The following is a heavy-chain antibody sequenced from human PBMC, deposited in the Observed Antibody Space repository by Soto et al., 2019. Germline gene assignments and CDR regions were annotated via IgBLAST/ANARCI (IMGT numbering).Heavy chain of an antibody. J-gene: IGHJ6*02. CDR1: GNTVPNYA. CDR3: ARVQGRYYGTGSYQCVDV. CDR2: IWSDGTNE. V-gene: IGHV3-33*01. Sequence: SCKASGNTVPNYAIHWVRQAPGQGLERVAVIWSDGTNEYYGDSVKGRFTISRDNSKNTLDVQMNSLRTEDTDANYCARVQGRYYGTGSYQCVDVWGQGTTGTVSS. D-gene: IGHD3-10*01.